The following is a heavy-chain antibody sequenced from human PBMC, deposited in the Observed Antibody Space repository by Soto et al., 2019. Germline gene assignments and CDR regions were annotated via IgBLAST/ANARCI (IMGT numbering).Heavy chain of an antibody. CDR3: ARARYYYDSSGYYCYDAFDI. Sequence: SETLSLNCAVSGYSISSGYYWGWIRPPTGMGRQWIGSIYHSGSTYYNPSLKSRVTISVDTSKNQFSLKLSSVTAADTAVYYCARARYYYDSSGYYCYDAFDIWGQGTMVT. CDR2: IYHSGST. D-gene: IGHD3-22*01. CDR1: GYSISSGYY. V-gene: IGHV4-38-2*01. J-gene: IGHJ3*02.